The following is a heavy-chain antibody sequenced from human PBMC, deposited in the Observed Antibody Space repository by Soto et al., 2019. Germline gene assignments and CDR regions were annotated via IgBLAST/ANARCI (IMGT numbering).Heavy chain of an antibody. CDR1: GYTLTELS. CDR2: FDPEDGET. J-gene: IGHJ5*02. CDR3: ATLPDSYGFNWFDP. Sequence: ASVKVSCKVSGYTLTELSMHWVRQAPGKGLEWMGGFDPEDGETIYAQKFQGRVTMTEDTSTDTAYMELSSLRSEDTAVYYCATLPDSYGFNWFDPWGQGTLVTVSS. V-gene: IGHV1-24*01. D-gene: IGHD5-18*01.